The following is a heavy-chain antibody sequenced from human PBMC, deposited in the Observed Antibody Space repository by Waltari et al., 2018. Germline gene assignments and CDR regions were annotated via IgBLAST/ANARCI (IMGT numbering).Heavy chain of an antibody. CDR1: GGSISSSSYY. CDR3: ARQPRNSRNFDY. D-gene: IGHD3-22*01. CDR2: IYYSGST. V-gene: IGHV4-39*01. J-gene: IGHJ4*02. Sequence: QLQLQESGPGLVKPSETLSLTCTVSGGSISSSSYYWGWIRQPPGKGLEWIGSIYYSGSTYYNPSLKSRVTRSVDTSKNQFSLKLSSVTAADTAVYYCARQPRNSRNFDYWGQGTLVIVSS.